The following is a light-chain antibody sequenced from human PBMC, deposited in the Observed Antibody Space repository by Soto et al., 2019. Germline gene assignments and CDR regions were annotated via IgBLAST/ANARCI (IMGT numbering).Light chain of an antibody. CDR1: QSVSNN. J-gene: IGKJ4*01. CDR2: NAS. Sequence: EIVMTQSPPTLSVSPGEGATLSCRASQSVSNNLAWYQQKPGQAPRLLIYNASTRGTDIPARFSGSGSGTEFTLTISSLQSEDFAVYYCQQYNTWPPLTFGGGNKVEVK. CDR3: QQYNTWPPLT. V-gene: IGKV3-15*01.